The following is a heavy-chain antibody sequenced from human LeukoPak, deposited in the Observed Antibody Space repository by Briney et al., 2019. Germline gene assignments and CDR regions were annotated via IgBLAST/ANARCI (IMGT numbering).Heavy chain of an antibody. CDR2: INPNSGGT. Sequence: ASVTVSCKASGYTFTGYYMHWVRQAPGQGLEWMGWINPNSGGTNYAQKFQGRVTMTRDTSISTAYMELSRLRSDDTAVYYCARAIQLWLYNDYWGQGTLVTVSS. CDR1: GYTFTGYY. D-gene: IGHD5-18*01. J-gene: IGHJ4*02. CDR3: ARAIQLWLYNDY. V-gene: IGHV1-2*02.